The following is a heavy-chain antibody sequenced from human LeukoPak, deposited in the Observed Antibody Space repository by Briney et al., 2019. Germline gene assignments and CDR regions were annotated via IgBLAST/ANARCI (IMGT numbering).Heavy chain of an antibody. D-gene: IGHD1-26*01. V-gene: IGHV3-9*03. J-gene: IGHJ4*02. CDR3: AKEGSWGGYYFDY. CDR1: GFTFDDYA. CDR2: ISWNSGSI. Sequence: GGSLRLSCAASGFTFDDYAMHWVRQAPGKGLEWVSGISWNSGSIGYADSVKGRFTIPRDNAKNSLYLQMNSLRAEDMALYYCAKEGSWGGYYFDYWGQGTLVTVSS.